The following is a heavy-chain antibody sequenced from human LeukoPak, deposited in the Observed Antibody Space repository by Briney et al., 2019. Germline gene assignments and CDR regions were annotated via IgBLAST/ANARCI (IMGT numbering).Heavy chain of an antibody. CDR1: GYTLTDYY. D-gene: IGHD5-12*01. Sequence: GASVKVSCKASGYTLTDYYMHWVRQAPGQGLEWMGWIDPNTGGTNFAQKFQGRVTLTRDTSITTAYMELSRVRSDDTAVYYCARGALATRVRYEIDYWGQGTLVTVSS. J-gene: IGHJ4*02. CDR2: IDPNTGGT. CDR3: ARGALATRVRYEIDY. V-gene: IGHV1-2*02.